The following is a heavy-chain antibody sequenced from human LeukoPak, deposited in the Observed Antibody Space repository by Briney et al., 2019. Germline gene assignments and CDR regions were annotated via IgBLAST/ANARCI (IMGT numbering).Heavy chain of an antibody. CDR1: GYTTPDYY. CDR2: ISPSGGA. CDR3: ARGDETSGYYRMSFHH. Sequence: ASVKVPCKASGYTTPDYYMHWVRQAPGQGPEWMGIISPSGGATYSQNFQGRVNMARDASTNTFSMELHSLSSEDTAVYYCARGDETSGYYRMSFHHWGQGTLVTVSS. J-gene: IGHJ4*02. V-gene: IGHV1-46*01. D-gene: IGHD3-22*01.